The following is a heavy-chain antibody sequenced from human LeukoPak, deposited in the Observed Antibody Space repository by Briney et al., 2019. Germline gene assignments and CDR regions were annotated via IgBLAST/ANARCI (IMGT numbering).Heavy chain of an antibody. CDR2: VSSYNGDT. D-gene: IGHD3-9*01. CDR3: AKDWNILTGRNCFDP. V-gene: IGHV1-18*01. J-gene: IGHJ5*02. CDR1: GYIFNNYG. Sequence: ASVRVSCKASGYIFNNYGISWVRRAPGQGLEWMGWVSSYNGDTNYAQKFQDRVTMSTDTSTSTAYMELRSLRFGDTAIYYCAKDWNILTGRNCFDPWGQGTLVTVSS.